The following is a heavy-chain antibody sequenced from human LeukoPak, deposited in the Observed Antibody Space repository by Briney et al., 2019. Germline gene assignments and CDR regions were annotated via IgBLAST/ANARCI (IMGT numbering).Heavy chain of an antibody. J-gene: IGHJ4*02. CDR2: IYPGDSDT. V-gene: IGHV5-51*01. CDR1: GYTFTTYW. CDR3: ARTNCGSTSCPFDY. Sequence: GESLKISCKGSGYTFTTYWIGWVRQMPGKGLEWMGIIYPGDSDTTYSPPFQGQVTISVDKSISTAYLQWSSLRASDTAMYYCARTNCGSTSCPFDYWGQGSLVTVSS. D-gene: IGHD2-2*01.